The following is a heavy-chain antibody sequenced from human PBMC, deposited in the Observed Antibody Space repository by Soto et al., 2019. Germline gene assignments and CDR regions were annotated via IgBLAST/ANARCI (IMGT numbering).Heavy chain of an antibody. CDR1: GGTFSSYA. CDR3: PLTRVIPPRKTYDFWSGYYHLFDY. Sequence: SVKVSCKASGGTFSSYAISWVRQAPGQGLEWMGGIIPIFGTANYAQKFQGRVTITADESTSTAYMELRSLRSEDTAVYYCPLTRVIPPRKTYDFWSGYYHLFDYWGQGTLVTVSS. V-gene: IGHV1-69*13. CDR2: IIPIFGTA. J-gene: IGHJ4*02. D-gene: IGHD3-3*01.